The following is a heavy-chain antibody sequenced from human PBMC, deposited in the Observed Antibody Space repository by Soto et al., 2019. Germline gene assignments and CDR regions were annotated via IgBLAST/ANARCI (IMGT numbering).Heavy chain of an antibody. CDR1: GFTFSSYA. V-gene: IGHV3-23*01. CDR3: AGGLPKSNRVLTPTDY. D-gene: IGHD2-15*01. J-gene: IGHJ4*02. CDR2: ISGSGGST. Sequence: PGGSLRLSCAASGFTFSSYAMSWVRQAPGKGLKRVSAISGSGGSTYYADSVKGRFTIYRDNSKNTLNMKMNSLKAEDTAVNYCAGGLPKSNRVLTPTDYWGQGTLVTVSS.